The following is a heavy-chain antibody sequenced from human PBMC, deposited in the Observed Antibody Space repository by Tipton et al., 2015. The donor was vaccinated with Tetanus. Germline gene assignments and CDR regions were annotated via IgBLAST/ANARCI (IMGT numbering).Heavy chain of an antibody. Sequence: TLSLTCTVSGVSVMSGGYFWSWVRHLPGKGLEAIGNTQFSGGTYYDPSLKSRVTISVDTSSSQFSLRLTSVTAADTAVYFCAGVLRSESVGWFDPWGRGTLVTVSS. J-gene: IGHJ5*02. CDR2: TQFSGGT. D-gene: IGHD3-3*01. CDR1: GVSVMSGGYF. CDR3: AGVLRSESVGWFDP. V-gene: IGHV4-31*03.